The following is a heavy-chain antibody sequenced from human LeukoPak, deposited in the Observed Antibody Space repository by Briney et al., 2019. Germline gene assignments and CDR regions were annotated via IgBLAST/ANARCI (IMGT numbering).Heavy chain of an antibody. CDR3: ARVLRRITMVRGVIPLAMDV. CDR1: GYTFTSYG. CDR2: ISGYNGNT. V-gene: IGHV1-18*01. Sequence: ASVKVSCKASGYTFTSYGISWVRQAQGLEWMGWISGYNGNTNYAQKVQGRVTMTTDTSTSTAYMELRSLRSDDTAVYYCARVLRRITMVRGVIPLAMDVWGKGTTVTVSS. D-gene: IGHD3-10*01. J-gene: IGHJ6*03.